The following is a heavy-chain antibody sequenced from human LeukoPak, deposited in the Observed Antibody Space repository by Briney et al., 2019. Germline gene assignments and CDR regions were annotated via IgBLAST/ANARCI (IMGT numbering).Heavy chain of an antibody. CDR3: ARDRRMRVRGYGKTGTTALDY. J-gene: IGHJ4*02. V-gene: IGHV3-23*01. D-gene: IGHD1-7*01. Sequence: GGSLRLSCASSGFSFSGYAMIWVRQAPGKGLELVSTISGSGASTFYADSVRGRFTISRDNSEKTLYLQMNSLRAEDTAVYYCARDRRMRVRGYGKTGTTALDYWGQGTLVTVSS. CDR2: ISGSGAST. CDR1: GFSFSGYA.